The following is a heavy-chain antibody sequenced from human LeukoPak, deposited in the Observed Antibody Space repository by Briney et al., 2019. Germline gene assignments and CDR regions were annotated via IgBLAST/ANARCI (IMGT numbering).Heavy chain of an antibody. Sequence: SETLSLTCTVSGYSISSGYYWGWIRQPPGKGLEWIGSIYHTGSTYYNPSLKSRVTISVDTSKNQFSLKLSSVTAADTAVYYCARVRGYCSSGSCGMDVWGQGTTVTVSS. CDR1: GYSISSGYY. CDR3: ARVRGYCSSGSCGMDV. J-gene: IGHJ6*02. V-gene: IGHV4-38-2*02. D-gene: IGHD2-15*01. CDR2: IYHTGST.